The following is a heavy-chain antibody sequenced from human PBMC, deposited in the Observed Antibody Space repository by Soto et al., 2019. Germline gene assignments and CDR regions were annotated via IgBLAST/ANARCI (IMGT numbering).Heavy chain of an antibody. J-gene: IGHJ4*02. Sequence: ESGGGVVQPGRSLRLSCAASGFTFSHYGMHWVRQAPGKGLEWVAVISYEGSNRYYEDSLKGRFTISRDNPKNTLYLEMNSLRINDTAVYYCAKDRLGWGIDAPDYWGQGTLVTVSS. CDR1: GFTFSHYG. CDR2: ISYEGSNR. CDR3: AKDRLGWGIDAPDY. D-gene: IGHD2-21*01. V-gene: IGHV3-30*18.